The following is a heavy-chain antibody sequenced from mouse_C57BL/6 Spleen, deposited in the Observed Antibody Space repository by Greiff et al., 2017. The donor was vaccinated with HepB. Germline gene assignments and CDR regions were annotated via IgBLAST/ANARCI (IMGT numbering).Heavy chain of an antibody. Sequence: VQLQQPGAELVKPGASVKMSCKASGYTFTSYWITWVKQRPGQGLEWIGDIYPGSGSTNYNEKFKSKATLTVDTSSSTAYMQLSSLTSEDSAVYYCARRGIYYGNLGWFAYWGQGTLVTVSA. CDR1: GYTFTSYW. CDR3: ARRGIYYGNLGWFAY. J-gene: IGHJ3*01. V-gene: IGHV1-55*01. CDR2: IYPGSGST. D-gene: IGHD2-1*01.